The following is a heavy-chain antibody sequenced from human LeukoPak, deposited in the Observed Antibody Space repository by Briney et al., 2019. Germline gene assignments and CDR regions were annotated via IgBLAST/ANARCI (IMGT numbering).Heavy chain of an antibody. CDR1: GFTFSSYS. CDR2: ISSSSNTI. V-gene: IGHV3-48*01. J-gene: IGHJ4*02. D-gene: IGHD3-3*01. CDR3: ARDGIDFWSGYPTTVDY. Sequence: GGSLRLSCAASGFTFSSYSMNWVRQSPGKGLEWDSYISSSSNTIYYADSVKGRFTISRDNANNSLYLQMNSLRAEDTAVYYCARDGIDFWSGYPTTVDYWGQGTLVTVSS.